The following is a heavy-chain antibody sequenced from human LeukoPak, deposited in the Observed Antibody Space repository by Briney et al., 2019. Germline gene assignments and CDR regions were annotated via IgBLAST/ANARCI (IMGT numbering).Heavy chain of an antibody. CDR1: GFTFSSYS. CDR2: ISSSSSHI. D-gene: IGHD3-10*01. Sequence: GGSLRLSCAASGFTFSSYSMNWVRQAPGKGLEWVSSISSSSSHIYYADSVKGRFTISRDNAKNSLYLQMNSLRAEDTAVYYCARDPGFYYGSGGYYNDDYWGQGTLVTVSS. J-gene: IGHJ4*02. CDR3: ARDPGFYYGSGGYYNDDY. V-gene: IGHV3-21*01.